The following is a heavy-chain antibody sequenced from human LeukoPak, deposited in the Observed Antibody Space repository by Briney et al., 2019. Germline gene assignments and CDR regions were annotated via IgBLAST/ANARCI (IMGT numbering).Heavy chain of an antibody. CDR2: ISSSSSYR. CDR1: GFTFSSYS. CDR3: ARVNVSGSYFGHFDY. J-gene: IGHJ4*02. D-gene: IGHD3-16*01. V-gene: IGHV3-21*04. Sequence: GGSLRLSCAASGFTFSSYSMNWVRQAPGKGMEWVSSISSSSSYRYYADSVKGRFTISIDNSKTSLYVQMNNLRAEDTALYYCARVNVSGSYFGHFDYWGQGTLVTVSS.